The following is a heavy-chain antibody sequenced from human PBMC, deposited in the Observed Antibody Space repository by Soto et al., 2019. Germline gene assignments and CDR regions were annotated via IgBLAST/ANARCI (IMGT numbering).Heavy chain of an antibody. CDR1: GYTFFTYD. V-gene: IGHV1-18*01. CDR2: ISTYSGDT. CDR3: ARHHGPTTSENWFDP. J-gene: IGHJ5*02. D-gene: IGHD5-12*01. Sequence: ASVKVSCKVSGYTFFTYDISWVRQAPGQGLEWMGWISTYSGDTKYAQKFQGRVTMTTDTSTTTAYRERRSLRSDDTAVYYCARHHGPTTSENWFDPWGQGTLVTVSS.